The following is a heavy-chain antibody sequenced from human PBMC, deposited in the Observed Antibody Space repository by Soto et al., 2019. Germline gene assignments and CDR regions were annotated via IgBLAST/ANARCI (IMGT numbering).Heavy chain of an antibody. J-gene: IGHJ4*02. CDR3: AKALRYSSGCPNIYFDY. Sequence: PGGSLRLSCAGSGYSFGDYAMHWVRQTPGKGLEWVSGITWNSDTIDYADAVKGRFTISRDNSKNTLYLQMNSLRAEDTAVYYCAKALRYSSGCPNIYFDYWGQGTLVTVSS. CDR2: ITWNSDTI. V-gene: IGHV3-9*01. CDR1: GYSFGDYA. D-gene: IGHD6-19*01.